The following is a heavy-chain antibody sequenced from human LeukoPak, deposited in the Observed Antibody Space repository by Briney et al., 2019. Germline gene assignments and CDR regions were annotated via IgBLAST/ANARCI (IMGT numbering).Heavy chain of an antibody. CDR2: INPSGGST. CDR3: ARRYSNYFDY. CDR1: GYTFTSDY. V-gene: IGHV1-46*01. Sequence: GSVKVSCKASGYTFTSDYMHWGRQAPGRGLEWMGIINPSGGSTSYAQKFQGRVTMTRDMSTSTVYMELSSLRSEDTAVYYCARRYSNYFDYWGQGTLVTLSS. D-gene: IGHD4-11*01. J-gene: IGHJ4*02.